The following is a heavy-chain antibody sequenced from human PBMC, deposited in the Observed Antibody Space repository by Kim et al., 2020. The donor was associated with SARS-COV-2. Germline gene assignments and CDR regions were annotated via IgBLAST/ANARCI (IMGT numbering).Heavy chain of an antibody. D-gene: IGHD1-26*01. J-gene: IGHJ4*02. V-gene: IGHV3-21*01. CDR3: ARDDEVGATLLDY. CDR2: ISSSSSYI. CDR1: GFTFSSYS. Sequence: GGSLRLSCAASGFTFSSYSMNWVRQAPGKGLEWVSSISSSSSYIYYADSVKGRFTISRDNAKNSLYLQMNSLRAEDTAVYYCARDDEVGATLLDYWGQGTLVTVSS.